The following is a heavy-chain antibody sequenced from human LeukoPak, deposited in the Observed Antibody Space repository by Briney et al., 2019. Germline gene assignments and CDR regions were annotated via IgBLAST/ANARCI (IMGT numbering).Heavy chain of an antibody. J-gene: IGHJ2*01. CDR1: GESFCGYY. CDR3: ARVRGGIRYFDL. Sequence: SETLSLICAVYGESFCGYYWSWLRHPPGKGVECIGEINHSGSNNYNPSLKSRVTISVDTSKNQFSLKLSSVTAADTAVYYCARVRGGIRYFDLWGRGTLVTVSS. CDR2: INHSGSN. D-gene: IGHD3-16*01. V-gene: IGHV4-34*01.